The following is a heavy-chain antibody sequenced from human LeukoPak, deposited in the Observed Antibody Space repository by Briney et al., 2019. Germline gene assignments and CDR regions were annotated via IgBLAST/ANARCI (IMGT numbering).Heavy chain of an antibody. CDR2: ISGSGGST. CDR1: GFTFSSYA. J-gene: IGHJ4*02. CDR3: ARGGLRFPPHLLPYFNY. V-gene: IGHV3-23*01. Sequence: GGSLRLSCAASGFTFSSYAMSWVRQAPGKGLEWVSAISGSGGSTYYADSVKGRFTISRDNAKNSLHLQMNSLRAEDTAVYYCARGGLRFPPHLLPYFNYWGQGTLVTVSS. D-gene: IGHD3-3*01.